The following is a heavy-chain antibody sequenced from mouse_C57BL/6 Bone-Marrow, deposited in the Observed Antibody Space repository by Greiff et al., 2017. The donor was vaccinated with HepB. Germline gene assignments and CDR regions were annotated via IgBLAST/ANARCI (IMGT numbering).Heavy chain of an antibody. D-gene: IGHD2-4*01. CDR1: GYTFTSYG. CDR2: IYPRSGNT. V-gene: IGHV1-81*01. Sequence: QVQLQQSGAELARPGASVKLSCKASGYTFTSYGISWVKQRTGQGLEWIGEIYPRSGNTYYNEKFKGKATLTADKSSSTAYMELRSLTSEDSAVYFGARSRWIDYDYDDYAMDYWGQGTSVTVSS. J-gene: IGHJ4*01. CDR3: ARSRWIDYDYDDYAMDY.